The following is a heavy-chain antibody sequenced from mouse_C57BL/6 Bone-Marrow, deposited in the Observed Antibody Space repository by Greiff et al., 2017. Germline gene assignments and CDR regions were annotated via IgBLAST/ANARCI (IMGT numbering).Heavy chain of an antibody. J-gene: IGHJ3*01. Sequence: EVKLMESGGDLVKPGGSLKLSCAASGFTFSSYGMSWVRQTPDKRLEWVATISSGGSYTYYPDSVKGRFTISRDNAKNTLYLQMSSLKSEDTAMYYCARGGLRAAGFAYWGQGTLVTVSA. CDR1: GFTFSSYG. CDR2: ISSGGSYT. D-gene: IGHD1-1*01. CDR3: ARGGLRAAGFAY. V-gene: IGHV5-6*01.